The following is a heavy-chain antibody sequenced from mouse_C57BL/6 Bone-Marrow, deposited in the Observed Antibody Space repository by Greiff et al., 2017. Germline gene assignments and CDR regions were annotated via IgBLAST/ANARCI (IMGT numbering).Heavy chain of an antibody. J-gene: IGHJ3*01. Sequence: QVQLQQPGAELVTPGASVKMSCKASGYTFTRYWITWVKQRPGQGLEWIGDLYPGSGSTNYNEKFTSKATLTVDTSSSTAYMQLISLTSEDSAVDYCARGGTGWAWFAYGGQGTLVTVSA. CDR2: LYPGSGST. D-gene: IGHD4-1*01. CDR1: GYTFTRYW. V-gene: IGHV1-55*01. CDR3: ARGGTGWAWFAY.